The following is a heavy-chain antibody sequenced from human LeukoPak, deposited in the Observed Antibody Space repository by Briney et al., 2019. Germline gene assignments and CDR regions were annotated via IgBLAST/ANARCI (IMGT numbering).Heavy chain of an antibody. CDR3: ARGGGSGYSSDDAFDI. J-gene: IGHJ3*02. CDR2: IIPIPGIA. Sequence: ASVKVSCKASGGTFSSYAISWVRQAPGQGLEWMGRIIPIPGIANYAQKFQGRVTITADKSTSTAYMELSSLRSDDTAVYYCARGGGSGYSSDDAFDIWGQGTMVTVSS. V-gene: IGHV1-69*04. CDR1: GGTFSSYA. D-gene: IGHD3-22*01.